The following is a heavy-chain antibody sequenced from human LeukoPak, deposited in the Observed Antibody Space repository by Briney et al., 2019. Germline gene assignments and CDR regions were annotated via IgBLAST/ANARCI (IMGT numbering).Heavy chain of an antibody. CDR3: ARDVRGAAQFSDAFHI. J-gene: IGHJ3*02. Sequence: ASVKLSCKAFGYTSTGYWMHWVRQAPGQGPEWMGVISPSGGSTIYAQKFQGRVTITRNTSISTAYMEVSSLRYEDTAVYYCARDVRGAAQFSDAFHIWGQGTMVTVSS. D-gene: IGHD6-13*01. V-gene: IGHV1-46*01. CDR1: GYTSTGYW. CDR2: ISPSGGST.